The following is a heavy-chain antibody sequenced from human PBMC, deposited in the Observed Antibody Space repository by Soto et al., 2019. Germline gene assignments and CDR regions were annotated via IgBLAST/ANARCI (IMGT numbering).Heavy chain of an antibody. Sequence: QVQLVESGGGVVQPGRSLRLSCAASGFTFSSYGMHWVRQAPGKGLEWVAVIWYDGSNKYYADSVKGRFTISRDNSKNTLYLQMNSLRAEDTAVYYCARDGGGSSWPDYWGQGTLVTVSS. D-gene: IGHD6-13*01. CDR1: GFTFSSYG. CDR3: ARDGGGSSWPDY. J-gene: IGHJ4*02. CDR2: IWYDGSNK. V-gene: IGHV3-33*01.